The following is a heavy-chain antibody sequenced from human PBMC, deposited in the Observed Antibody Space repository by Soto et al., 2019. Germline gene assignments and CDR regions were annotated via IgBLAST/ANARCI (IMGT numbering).Heavy chain of an antibody. CDR3: ARVGYSSGWYPNFDY. CDR2: IYDSGST. D-gene: IGHD6-19*01. Sequence: LEILSLTCTVSGVSFSSYYWSWIRQPPGKGLEWIGYIYDSGSTNYNPSLKSRVTISVDTSKNQFSLKLTSVTAADTAVYYCARVGYSSGWYPNFDYWGQGTLVTVSS. V-gene: IGHV4-59*01. J-gene: IGHJ4*02. CDR1: GVSFSSYY.